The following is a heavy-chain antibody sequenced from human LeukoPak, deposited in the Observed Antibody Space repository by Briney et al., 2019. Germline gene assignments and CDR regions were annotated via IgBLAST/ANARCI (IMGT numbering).Heavy chain of an antibody. CDR2: IYYSGST. CDR1: GGSISSYY. V-gene: IGHV4-59*01. CDR3: ASERHSSGRAS. J-gene: IGHJ4*02. D-gene: IGHD6-19*01. Sequence: SETLSLTCTVSGGSISSYYWSWIRQPPGKGLEWIGYIYYSGSTNYNPSLKSRVTISVDTSKNQFSLKLSSVTAADTAVYYCASERHSSGRASWGQGTLVTVSS.